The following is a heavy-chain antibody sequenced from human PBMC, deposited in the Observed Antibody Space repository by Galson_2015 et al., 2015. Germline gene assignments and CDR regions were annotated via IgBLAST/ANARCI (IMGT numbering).Heavy chain of an antibody. D-gene: IGHD3-16*01. CDR2: LYYTGST. CDR1: SGSISSSGNY. J-gene: IGHJ4*02. Sequence: SETLSLTCTVSSGSISSSGNYWGWIRQPPGKGLETIGRLYYTGSTHYNPSLKSRVTASVDMSKNQFSLKLTSVTAADTAVYYCARLRFANYFDYWGRGILVTVSS. V-gene: IGHV4-39*07. CDR3: ARLRFANYFDY.